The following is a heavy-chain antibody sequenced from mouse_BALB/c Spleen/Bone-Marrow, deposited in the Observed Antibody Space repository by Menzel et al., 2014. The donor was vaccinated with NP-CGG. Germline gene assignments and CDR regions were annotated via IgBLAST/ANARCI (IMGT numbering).Heavy chain of an antibody. CDR3: TRSYGSSYEYYFDY. Sequence: VQLVESGAELVRPGASVKLSCKASGYTFTSYWINWVKQRPGQGLEWIGNIYPSDSYTNYNQKFKDKATLTVDKSSSTAYMQLSSPTSEDSAVYYCTRSYGSSYEYYFDYWGRGTTLTVSS. V-gene: IGHV1-69*02. CDR1: GYTFTSYW. J-gene: IGHJ2*01. CDR2: IYPSDSYT. D-gene: IGHD1-1*01.